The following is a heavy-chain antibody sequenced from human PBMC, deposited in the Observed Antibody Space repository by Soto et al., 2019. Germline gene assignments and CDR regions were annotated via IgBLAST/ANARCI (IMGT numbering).Heavy chain of an antibody. J-gene: IGHJ5*02. D-gene: IGHD4-17*01. V-gene: IGHV4-31*02. CDR3: ARAIAVTTPWFDP. CDR1: GGSISSGDYY. CDR2: TDYSGST. Sequence: VQLRESGPGLVKPSQTPSLTCAVSGGSISSGDYYWSWIRQHPGKDLEWIGFTDYSGSTYYNPSLRSRVTISVDTSKNQFSLSLNSVTAADSAVYYCARAIAVTTPWFDPWGQGTLVTVSS.